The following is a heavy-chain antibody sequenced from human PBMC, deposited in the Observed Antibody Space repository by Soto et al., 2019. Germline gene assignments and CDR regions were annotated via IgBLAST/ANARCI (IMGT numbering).Heavy chain of an antibody. CDR2: ISSSSSYI. CDR1: GFTFSSYS. V-gene: IGHV3-21*01. J-gene: IGHJ2*01. CDR3: ARDAKAWLGLRARSPPEYWYIAL. D-gene: IGHD6-19*01. Sequence: EVQLVESGGGLVKPGGSLRLSCAASGFTFSSYSMNWVRQAPGKGLEWVSSISSSSSYIYYADSVKGRFTISRDNANNSLYLQMNSVRAEYTAVYYCARDAKAWLGLRARSPPEYWYIALWGRGSLDTVSS.